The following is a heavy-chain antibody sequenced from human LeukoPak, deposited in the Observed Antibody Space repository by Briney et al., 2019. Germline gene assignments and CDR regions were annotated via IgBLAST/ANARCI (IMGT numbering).Heavy chain of an antibody. Sequence: GGSLRLSCAASGFTFSNAWMSWVRQAPGKGLEWVGRIKSKTDGGTTDYAAHVKGRFTISRDDSKNTLYLQMNSLKTEDTAVYYCTTGYTYASGAAWGQGTLVTVSS. CDR1: GFTFSNAW. CDR2: IKSKTDGGTT. D-gene: IGHD3-10*01. J-gene: IGHJ5*02. V-gene: IGHV3-15*01. CDR3: TTGYTYASGAA.